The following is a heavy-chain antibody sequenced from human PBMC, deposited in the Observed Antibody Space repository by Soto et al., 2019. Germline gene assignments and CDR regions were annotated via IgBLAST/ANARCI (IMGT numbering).Heavy chain of an antibody. V-gene: IGHV3-33*01. D-gene: IGHD5-12*01. CDR2: IWDDGTNK. Sequence: QVHLVESGGDVVQPGMSLRLSCAASGFTFSSYGMHWVRQAPGKGLEWVAAIWDDGTNKYYTDSVKGRFTISRDNSLNTLYLQMNSLRGEDTAVYYCARVSGLGTAEVGFDYWGQGTLVTVSS. J-gene: IGHJ4*02. CDR3: ARVSGLGTAEVGFDY. CDR1: GFTFSSYG.